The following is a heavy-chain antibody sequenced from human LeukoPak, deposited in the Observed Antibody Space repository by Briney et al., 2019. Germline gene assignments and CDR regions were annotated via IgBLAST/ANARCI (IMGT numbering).Heavy chain of an antibody. CDR3: ATRDETRTRMFPPDS. CDR1: GVPVSSNNW. Sequence: SETLSLTCAVYGVPVSSNNWWTWVRQPPGKGLEWIGEIHYSGDIKYTPSLKTRISLSMDTSRNRLSLTLNSVTVADTAVYYCATRDETRTRMFPPDSWGQGTRVTVSS. V-gene: IGHV4-4*02. CDR2: IHYSGDI. J-gene: IGHJ4*02. D-gene: IGHD1-1*01.